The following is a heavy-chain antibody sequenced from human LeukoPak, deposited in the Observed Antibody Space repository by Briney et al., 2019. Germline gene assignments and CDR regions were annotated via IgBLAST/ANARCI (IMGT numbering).Heavy chain of an antibody. V-gene: IGHV4-30-4*08. CDR3: ARHQLHGFFDFWSGSNAFDI. CDR1: GGSISSGDYY. J-gene: IGHJ3*02. Sequence: PSETLSLTCTVSGGSISSGDYYWSWIRQPPGKGLEWIGYIYYSGSTYYNPSLKSRVTISVDTSKNQFSLKLSSVTAADTDVYYCARHQLHGFFDFWSGSNAFDIWGQGTMVTVSS. CDR2: IYYSGST. D-gene: IGHD3-3*01.